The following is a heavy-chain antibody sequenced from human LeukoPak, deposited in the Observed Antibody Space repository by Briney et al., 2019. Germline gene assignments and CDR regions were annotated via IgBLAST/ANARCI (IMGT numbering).Heavy chain of an antibody. CDR3: ARDSGYDFWSGYPSYGMDV. Sequence: PGGSLRLSCAASEFTVSSNYMSWVRQAPGKGLEWVSVIYSGGSTYYADSVKGRFTISRDNSKNTLYLQMNSLRAEDTAVYYCARDSGYDFWSGYPSYGMDVWGQGTTVTVSS. V-gene: IGHV3-53*01. CDR2: IYSGGST. J-gene: IGHJ6*02. CDR1: EFTVSSNY. D-gene: IGHD3-3*01.